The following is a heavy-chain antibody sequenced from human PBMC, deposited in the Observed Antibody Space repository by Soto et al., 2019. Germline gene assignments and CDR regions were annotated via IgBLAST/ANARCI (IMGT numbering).Heavy chain of an antibody. J-gene: IGHJ4*02. CDR3: AKAYRTSSRGFDY. D-gene: IGHD6-6*01. Sequence: EVQLLESGGGLIQPGGSLRHSCAASGFTFSNYAMSWVRLAPGKGLEWVSAISGSGSVTFYADSVMGRFTFSRENAKNTLFLQMNSLRAEDTAVYYCAKAYRTSSRGFDYWGQGTLVTVSS. CDR2: ISGSGSVT. CDR1: GFTFSNYA. V-gene: IGHV3-23*01.